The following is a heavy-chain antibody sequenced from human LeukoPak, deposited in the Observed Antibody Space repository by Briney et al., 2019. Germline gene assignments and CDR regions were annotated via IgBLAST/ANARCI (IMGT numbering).Heavy chain of an antibody. CDR2: ISSSGSTI. Sequence: GGSLRLSCAASGFTFSDYYMSWIRQAPGKGLEWVSYISSSGSTIYYADSVKGRFTISRDNSKNTLYLQMNSLRAEDTAVYYCAKSGIAVAGISPFDYWGQGTPVTVSS. V-gene: IGHV3-11*04. D-gene: IGHD6-19*01. CDR1: GFTFSDYY. J-gene: IGHJ4*02. CDR3: AKSGIAVAGISPFDY.